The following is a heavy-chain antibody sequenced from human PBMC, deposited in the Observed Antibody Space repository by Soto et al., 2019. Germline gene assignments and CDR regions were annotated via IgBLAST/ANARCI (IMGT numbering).Heavy chain of an antibody. Sequence: PSETLSLTCTVSGGSISSGGYYWSWIRQHPGKGLEWIGYIYYSGSTYYNPSLMSRVTISVDTSKNQFSLKLSSVTAADTAVYYCARGSRLGGYFDLAVYFDYWGQGTLVTVSS. J-gene: IGHJ4*02. CDR2: IYYSGST. CDR3: ARGSRLGGYFDLAVYFDY. CDR1: GGSISSGGYY. D-gene: IGHD3-9*01. V-gene: IGHV4-31*03.